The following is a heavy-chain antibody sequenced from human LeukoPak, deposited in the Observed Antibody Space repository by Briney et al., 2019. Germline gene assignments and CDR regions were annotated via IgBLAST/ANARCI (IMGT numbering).Heavy chain of an antibody. V-gene: IGHV3-74*01. CDR3: AKDYTYGQTGY. CDR1: GFSFSDHW. J-gene: IGHJ4*02. D-gene: IGHD5-24*01. Sequence: GGSLRLSCAASGFSFSDHWMHWVRQAPGEGLVWVSRINTDGSTTNYADSVKGRFTISRDNAKNTLYLQMSSLRAEDTAVYYCAKDYTYGQTGYWGQGTLVTVSS. CDR2: INTDGSTT.